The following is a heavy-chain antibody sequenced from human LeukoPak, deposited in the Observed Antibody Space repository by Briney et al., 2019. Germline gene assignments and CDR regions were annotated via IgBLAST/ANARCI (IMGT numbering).Heavy chain of an antibody. CDR3: VKACCSGGQYDP. D-gene: IGHD2-15*01. Sequence: GGSLRLSCAASGFTFSNYWMTWVRQAPGNGLEWVANINQDGSEKYYVDSVKGRFTISRDNAKNSLYLQMNSLRVEDTAMYYCVKACCSGGQYDPWGQGTLVTVSS. CDR2: INQDGSEK. J-gene: IGHJ5*02. CDR1: GFTFSNYW. V-gene: IGHV3-7*03.